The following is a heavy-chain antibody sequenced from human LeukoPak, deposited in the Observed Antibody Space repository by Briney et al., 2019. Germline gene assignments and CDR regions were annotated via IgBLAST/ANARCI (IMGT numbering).Heavy chain of an antibody. CDR3: ARGITIFGVVLPYNWFDP. V-gene: IGHV1-2*02. CDR2: INPNSGGT. J-gene: IGHJ5*02. CDR1: GYTFTGYY. D-gene: IGHD3-3*01. Sequence: ASVKVSCKAPGYTFTGYYMHWVRQAPGQGLEWMGWINPNSGGTNYAQKFQGRVTMTRDTSISTAYMELSRLRSDDTAVYYCARGITIFGVVLPYNWFDPWGQGTLVTVSS.